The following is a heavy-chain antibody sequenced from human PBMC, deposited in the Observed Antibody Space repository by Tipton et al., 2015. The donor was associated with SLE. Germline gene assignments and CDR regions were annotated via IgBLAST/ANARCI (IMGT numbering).Heavy chain of an antibody. CDR3: ATESGHYDFWSGYYTHYYYMDV. CDR1: GFTFSIHN. Sequence: LRLSCAASGFTFSIHNINWVRQAPGKGLEWIGYICYSGSTNYNPSLRSRVTMSVDTSKNQFSLKLSSVTAADTAVYYCATESGHYDFWSGYYTHYYYMDVWGKGTTVTVSS. D-gene: IGHD3-3*01. J-gene: IGHJ6*03. V-gene: IGHV4-59*11. CDR2: ICYSGST.